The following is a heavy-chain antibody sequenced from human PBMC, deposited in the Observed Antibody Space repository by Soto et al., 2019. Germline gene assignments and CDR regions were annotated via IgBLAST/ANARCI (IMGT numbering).Heavy chain of an antibody. CDR2: IRKKANSYTT. CDR1: GFTFSDYY. V-gene: IGHV3-72*01. Sequence: GGSLRLSCAASGFTFSDYYMDWVRQAPGKGLEWVDRIRKKANSYTTEYAASVKGRFTISRDDSKNSLYLQMSSLKTDDTVVYYCVRVRGGGTYHFDYWGQGALVTVSS. D-gene: IGHD3-10*01. CDR3: VRVRGGGTYHFDY. J-gene: IGHJ4*02.